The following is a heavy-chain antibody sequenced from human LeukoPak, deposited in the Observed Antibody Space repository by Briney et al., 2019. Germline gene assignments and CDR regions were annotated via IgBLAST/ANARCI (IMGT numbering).Heavy chain of an antibody. CDR2: ISSSSSYI. V-gene: IGHV3-21*01. J-gene: IGHJ4*02. CDR3: ASGSYYDSEGDY. Sequence: GGSLRLSCAASGFTFSSYSMNWVRQAPGKGLECVSSISSSSSYIYYADSVKGRFTISRDNAKNSLYLQMNSLRAEDKAVYYCASGSYYDSEGDYWGQGTLVTVSS. CDR1: GFTFSSYS. D-gene: IGHD1-26*01.